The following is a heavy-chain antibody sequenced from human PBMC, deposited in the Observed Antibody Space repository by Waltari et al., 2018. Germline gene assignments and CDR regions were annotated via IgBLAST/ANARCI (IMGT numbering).Heavy chain of an antibody. CDR3: ARDIVGYCSSTSCYNDYFDY. Sequence: QLQLQESGPGLVKPSETLSLTCTVSGGSISSSSYSWGWIRQPPGKGLEWIGSIYYSGSTYYNPSLKSRVTISVDTSKNQFSLKLSSVTAADTAVYYCARDIVGYCSSTSCYNDYFDYWGQGTLVTVSS. D-gene: IGHD2-2*02. J-gene: IGHJ4*02. CDR1: GGSISSSSYS. V-gene: IGHV4-39*07. CDR2: IYYSGST.